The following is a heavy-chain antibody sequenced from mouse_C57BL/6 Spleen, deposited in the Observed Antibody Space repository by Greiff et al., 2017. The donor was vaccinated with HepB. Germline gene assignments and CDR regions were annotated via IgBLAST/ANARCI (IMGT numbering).Heavy chain of an antibody. V-gene: IGHV10-3*01. CDR2: LRSKSSNYAT. CDR1: GFTFNTYA. CDR3: VRGYYGNYVDYAMDY. Sequence: EAGGGLVQPKGSLKLSCAASGFTFNTYAMHWVRQAPGKGLEWVARLRSKSSNYATYYADSVKDRFTISRDDSQSMLYLQMNNLKTEDTAMYYCVRGYYGNYVDYAMDYWGQGTSVTVSS. J-gene: IGHJ4*01. D-gene: IGHD2-1*01.